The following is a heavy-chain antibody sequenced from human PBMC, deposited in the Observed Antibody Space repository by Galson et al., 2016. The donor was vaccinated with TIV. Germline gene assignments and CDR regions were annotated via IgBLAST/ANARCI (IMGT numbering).Heavy chain of an antibody. CDR1: GYTFTRFG. V-gene: IGHV1-18*01. D-gene: IGHD3-10*01. CDR2: ISGYTGDS. J-gene: IGHJ4*02. CDR3: ATDRPGFGSGEFEF. Sequence: SVKVSCKAFGYTFTRFGISWVRQAPGQGLEWMGWISGYTGDSNFAQKFQGRVTLTTDKSTNTAYMELNSLKTEDTAVYFCATDRPGFGSGEFEFWGQGTLVTVSS.